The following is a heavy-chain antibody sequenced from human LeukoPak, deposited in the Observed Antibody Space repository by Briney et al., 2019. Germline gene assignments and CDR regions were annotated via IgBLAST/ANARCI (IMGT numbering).Heavy chain of an antibody. CDR3: ARESVVDARYSDY. CDR2: ISSSGSTI. V-gene: IGHV3-48*03. D-gene: IGHD2-15*01. CDR1: GFTFSSYE. J-gene: IGHJ4*02. Sequence: GGSLRLSCAASGFTFSSYEMNWVRQAPGKGLEWVSYISSSGSTIYYADSVKGRFTISRDNAKNSLYLQMNSLRAEDTAVYCCARESVVDARYSDYWGQGTLVTVSS.